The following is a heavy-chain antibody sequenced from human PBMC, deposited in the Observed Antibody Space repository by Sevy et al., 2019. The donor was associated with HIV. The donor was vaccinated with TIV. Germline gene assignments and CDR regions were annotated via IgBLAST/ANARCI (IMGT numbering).Heavy chain of an antibody. CDR2: IFYSGNI. J-gene: IGHJ4*02. D-gene: IGHD3-16*01. CDR1: GGSMSDYY. Sequence: KQSQTLSLTCTVSGGSMSDYYWTWIRQPPGRGLEWIGNIFYSGNINYSPSLKSRLTISIDTSKNQFSLNLRSVTAADTAVYYCARYGGTTYGRLVDSWGQGTLVTVSS. V-gene: IGHV4-59*13. CDR3: ARYGGTTYGRLVDS.